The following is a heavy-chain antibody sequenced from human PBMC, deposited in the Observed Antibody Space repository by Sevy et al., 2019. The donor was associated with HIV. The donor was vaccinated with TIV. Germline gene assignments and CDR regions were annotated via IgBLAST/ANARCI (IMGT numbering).Heavy chain of an antibody. CDR3: AKDRSDGPFDY. CDR1: GFTFTRYA. CDR2: ISGSGDIT. V-gene: IGHV3-23*01. J-gene: IGHJ4*02. Sequence: GGSLRLSCAASGFTFTRYAMAWVRQTPAKGLEWVSTISGSGDITHSADSVKGRFTISRDNSKNTLFLQMNGLRAEDTAFYYCAKDRSDGPFDYWGQGTLVTVSS.